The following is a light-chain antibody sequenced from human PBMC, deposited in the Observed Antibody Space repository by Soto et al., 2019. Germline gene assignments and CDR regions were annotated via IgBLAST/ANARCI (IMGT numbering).Light chain of an antibody. Sequence: DIQMTQSPSTLSASIGDRVTITCRASRNIGSWLAWYQQKAGKAPNLLIYKASTLETGVPSRFSSSASRTEFTLTISSLQPDDVATYYCQQHANYPITFGGGTKVEI. CDR3: QQHANYPIT. CDR1: RNIGSW. CDR2: KAS. J-gene: IGKJ4*01. V-gene: IGKV1-5*03.